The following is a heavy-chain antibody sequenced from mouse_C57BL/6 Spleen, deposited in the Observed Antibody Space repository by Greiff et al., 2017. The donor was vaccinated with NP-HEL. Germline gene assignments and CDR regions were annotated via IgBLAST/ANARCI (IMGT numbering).Heavy chain of an antibody. D-gene: IGHD1-1*01. CDR3: ASSFYWYFDV. CDR1: GYSFTGYY. Sequence: VQLQQSGPELVKPGASVKISCKASGYSFTGYYMHWVKQSSEKSLEWIGEINPSTGGTSYNQKFKGKATLTVDKSSSTAYMQLKSLTSEDSAVYYCASSFYWYFDVWGTGTTVTVSS. CDR2: INPSTGGT. J-gene: IGHJ1*03. V-gene: IGHV1-43*01.